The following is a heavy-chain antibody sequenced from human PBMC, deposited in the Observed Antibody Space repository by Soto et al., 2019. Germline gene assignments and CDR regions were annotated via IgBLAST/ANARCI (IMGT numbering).Heavy chain of an antibody. J-gene: IGHJ4*02. Sequence: SETLSLTCAVYGGSFSGYYWSWIRQPPGKGLEWIGEINQSGSTNYNPSLKSRVTISVDTSKNQFSLKLSSVTAADTGVYYCARTYSSSWSPFDDWGQGTLVTVSS. CDR3: ARTYSSSWSPFDD. D-gene: IGHD6-13*01. CDR2: INQSGST. V-gene: IGHV4-34*01. CDR1: GGSFSGYY.